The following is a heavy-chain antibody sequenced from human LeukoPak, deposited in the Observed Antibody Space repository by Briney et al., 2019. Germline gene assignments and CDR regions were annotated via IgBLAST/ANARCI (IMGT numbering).Heavy chain of an antibody. D-gene: IGHD2-21*02. CDR1: GFTFRNNW. Sequence: PGGSLRLSCTASGFTFRNNWMHWVRQAPGKGLIWVSRINLDGTETTYADSVKGRFTISRDNAKNTLYLQMNSLRAEDTAVYYCVREVTVTSYFDYWGRGILVTVSS. J-gene: IGHJ4*02. CDR3: VREVTVTSYFDY. CDR2: INLDGTET. V-gene: IGHV3-74*01.